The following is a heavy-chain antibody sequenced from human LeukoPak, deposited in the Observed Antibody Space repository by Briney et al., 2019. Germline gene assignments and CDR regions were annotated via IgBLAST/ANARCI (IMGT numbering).Heavy chain of an antibody. Sequence: SETLSLTCTVSGGSNSSYYWSWIRQPPGKGLEWIGYIYYSGSTNYNPSLKSRVTISVDTSKNQFSLKLSSVTAADTAVYYCARDGGYSGSNSWDYWGQGTLVTVSS. V-gene: IGHV4-59*01. CDR2: IYYSGST. CDR1: GGSNSSYY. J-gene: IGHJ4*02. D-gene: IGHD1-26*01. CDR3: ARDGGYSGSNSWDY.